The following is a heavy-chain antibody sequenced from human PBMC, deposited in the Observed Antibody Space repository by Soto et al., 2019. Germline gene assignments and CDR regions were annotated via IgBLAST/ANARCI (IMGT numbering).Heavy chain of an antibody. CDR3: ARVGYYYDSSGYFTFDF. CDR1: GGAISSYY. CDR2: IYYSGTT. Sequence: SETLSLTCTVSGGAISSYYWSWIRQPPGKGLEWSGCIYYSGTTNCAPSLKSRVTISVDTSKNQFSLKLSSVTAADTAVYYCARVGYYYDSSGYFTFDFWGQGTLVTVSS. J-gene: IGHJ4*02. D-gene: IGHD3-22*01. V-gene: IGHV4-59*01.